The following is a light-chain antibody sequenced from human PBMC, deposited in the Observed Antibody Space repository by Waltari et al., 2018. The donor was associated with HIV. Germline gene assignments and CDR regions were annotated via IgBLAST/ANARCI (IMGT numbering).Light chain of an antibody. CDR2: GAS. CDR3: QQVNSYPLT. V-gene: IGKV1-9*01. Sequence: DIQLTQSPPFLSASGGDRIRLTCRANQSISTYLAWYQQRPGKAPKLLIYGASTLHTGVASRFSGSGSGTEVVLTISNLQPEDFATYYCQQVNSYPLTFGGGTRVEVK. J-gene: IGKJ4*01. CDR1: QSISTY.